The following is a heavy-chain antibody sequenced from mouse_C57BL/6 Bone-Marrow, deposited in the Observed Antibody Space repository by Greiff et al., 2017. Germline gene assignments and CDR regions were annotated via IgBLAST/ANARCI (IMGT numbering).Heavy chain of an antibody. CDR3: ARYGSTNWYFDV. D-gene: IGHD1-1*01. CDR1: GYAFTNYL. Sequence: QVQLKEPGAELVRPGTSVKVSCKASGYAFTNYLIEWVKQRPGQGLEWIGVINPGSGGTNYNEKFKGKATLTADKSSSNAYMQLSRLTFEDSAVYFCARYGSTNWYFDVWGTGTTVTVSS. J-gene: IGHJ1*03. V-gene: IGHV1-54*01. CDR2: INPGSGGT.